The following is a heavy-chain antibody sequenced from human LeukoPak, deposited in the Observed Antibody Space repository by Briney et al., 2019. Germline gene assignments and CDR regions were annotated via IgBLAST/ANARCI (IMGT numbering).Heavy chain of an antibody. CDR2: ISSNGGST. J-gene: IGHJ5*02. V-gene: IGHV3-64D*06. Sequence: PGGSLRLSCSASGFTFSSYAMHWVRQAPGKGLEYASAISSNGGSTYYADSVKGRFTISRDNSKNTLYLQMSSLRAEDTAVYYCVKGPRGYSYNNWFDLWGQGTLVTVSS. CDR1: GFTFSSYA. D-gene: IGHD5-18*01. CDR3: VKGPRGYSYNNWFDL.